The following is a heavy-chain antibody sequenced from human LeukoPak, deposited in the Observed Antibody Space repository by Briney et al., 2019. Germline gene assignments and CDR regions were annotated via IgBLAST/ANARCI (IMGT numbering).Heavy chain of an antibody. CDR2: ISSSSSYI. D-gene: IGHD3-10*01. V-gene: IGHV3-21*01. CDR1: GFTFSSYS. Sequence: PGGSLRLSSAASGFTFSSYSMNWVRKAPGKGLGWVSSISSSSSYIYYADSVKGRFTISRDNAKNSLYLQMNSLRAEDTAVYYCARGYYYGSGSYLDYWGEGTLVTVSS. J-gene: IGHJ4*02. CDR3: ARGYYYGSGSYLDY.